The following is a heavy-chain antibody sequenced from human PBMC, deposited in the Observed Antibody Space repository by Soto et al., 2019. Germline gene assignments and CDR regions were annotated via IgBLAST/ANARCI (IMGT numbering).Heavy chain of an antibody. CDR1: GASVANDNW. V-gene: IGHV4-4*02. CDR2: VHHSVGN. Sequence: QVQLQESGPGLVKPSETLSLTCTVSGASVANDNWWSWVRQSPGKGLEWIGEVHHSVGNNNSPSLTSRVTISLDKSTNQFSLSLHSVTDADSAVYFCTRHFYYAMDVGGQGTTVTVS. J-gene: IGHJ6*02. CDR3: TRHFYYAMDV.